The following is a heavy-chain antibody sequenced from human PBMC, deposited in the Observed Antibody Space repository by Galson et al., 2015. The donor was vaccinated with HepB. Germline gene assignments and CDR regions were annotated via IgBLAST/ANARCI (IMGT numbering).Heavy chain of an antibody. CDR3: ARERHYDILTGYGSGGMDV. J-gene: IGHJ6*02. CDR2: IGTAGDP. CDR1: GFTFSSYD. D-gene: IGHD3-9*01. V-gene: IGHV3-13*05. Sequence: SLRLSCTASGFTFSSYDMHWVRQATGKGLEWVSAIGTAGDPYYPGSVKGRFTISRENAKNTLYLQMNSLRAGVAAVYYCARERHYDILTGYGSGGMDVWGQGTTVTVSS.